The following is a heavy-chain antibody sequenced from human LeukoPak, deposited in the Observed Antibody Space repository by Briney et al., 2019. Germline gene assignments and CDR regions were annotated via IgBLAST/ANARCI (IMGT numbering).Heavy chain of an antibody. D-gene: IGHD3-16*01. Sequence: GGSLRLSCAASGSTFSSYWMHWVRQAPGKGLVWVSRINSDGSSTSYADSVKGRFTISRDNAKNTLYLQMNSLRAEDTAVYYCARDRGGAEFDYWGQGTLVTVSS. CDR1: GSTFSSYW. CDR3: ARDRGGAEFDY. CDR2: INSDGSST. J-gene: IGHJ4*02. V-gene: IGHV3-74*01.